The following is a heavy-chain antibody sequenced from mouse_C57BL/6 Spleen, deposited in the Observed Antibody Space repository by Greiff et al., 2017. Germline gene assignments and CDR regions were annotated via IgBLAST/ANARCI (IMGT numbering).Heavy chain of an antibody. Sequence: VQLQQSGAELVKPGASVKLSCTASGFNFNDYYMHWVKQRPEQGLEWIGRIDPGDGDTNYAPKFQGKATLTADTSSNTAYLQLSSLTSEDTAVYYCARDGYYGFDYWGQGTTLTVSS. CDR2: IDPGDGDT. J-gene: IGHJ2*01. CDR1: GFNFNDYY. D-gene: IGHD1-1*01. V-gene: IGHV14-2*01. CDR3: ARDGYYGFDY.